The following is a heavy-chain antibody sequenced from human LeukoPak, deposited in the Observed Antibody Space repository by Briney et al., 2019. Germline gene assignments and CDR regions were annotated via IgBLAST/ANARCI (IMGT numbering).Heavy chain of an antibody. D-gene: IGHD4-11*01. CDR3: ARSEINDYSKY. CDR2: INHSGST. J-gene: IGHJ4*02. V-gene: IGHV4-34*01. Sequence: ASETLSLTCAVYGGSFSGYYWSWIRQPPGKGLEWIGEINHSGSTNYNPSLKSRVTLSVDTSRNQFSLKLTPVTAADTAVYYCARSEINDYSKYWGQGILAIVSS. CDR1: GGSFSGYY.